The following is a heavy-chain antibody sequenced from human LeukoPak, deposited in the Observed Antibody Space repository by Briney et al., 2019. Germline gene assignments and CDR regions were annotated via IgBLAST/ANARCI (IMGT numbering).Heavy chain of an antibody. CDR2: INPNSGGT. V-gene: IGHV1-2*02. D-gene: IGHD3-3*01. Sequence: AASVKVSRKASGYTFTGYYMHWVRQAPGQGLEWMGWINPNSGGTNYAQKFQGRVTMTRDTSISTAYMELSRLRSDDTAVYYCAREDLLRFLVDYWGQGTLVTVSS. J-gene: IGHJ4*02. CDR1: GYTFTGYY. CDR3: AREDLLRFLVDY.